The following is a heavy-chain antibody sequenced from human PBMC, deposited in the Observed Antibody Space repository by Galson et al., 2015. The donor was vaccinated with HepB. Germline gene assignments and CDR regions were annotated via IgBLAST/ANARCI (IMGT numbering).Heavy chain of an antibody. CDR1: GFTFSSYS. J-gene: IGHJ6*02. CDR2: ISSSSSYI. Sequence: SLRLSCAASGFTFSSYSMNWVRQAPGKGLEWVSSISSSSSYIYYADSVKGRFTISRDNAKNSLYLQMNSLRAEDTAVYYCARVGGSYYGGGGMDVWGQGTTVTVSS. D-gene: IGHD1-26*01. CDR3: ARVGGSYYGGGGMDV. V-gene: IGHV3-21*01.